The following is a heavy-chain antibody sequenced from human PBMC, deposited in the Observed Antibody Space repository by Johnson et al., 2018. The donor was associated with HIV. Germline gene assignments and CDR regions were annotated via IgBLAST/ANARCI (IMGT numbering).Heavy chain of an antibody. Sequence: QVQLVESGGGVVQPGRSLRLSCAASEFTFSAFGMHWVRQAPGKGLEWVAVISYDGSKKYYADSVKGRFTISRDNSKNTRDLQMNSLRAEDTAVYYCAKDIVGGELVYAFDIWGQGAMVTVSS. CDR1: EFTFSAFG. D-gene: IGHD3-16*01. CDR3: AKDIVGGELVYAFDI. V-gene: IGHV3-30*18. J-gene: IGHJ3*02. CDR2: ISYDGSKK.